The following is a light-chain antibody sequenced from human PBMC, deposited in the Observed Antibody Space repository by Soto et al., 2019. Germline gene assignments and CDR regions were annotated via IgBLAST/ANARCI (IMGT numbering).Light chain of an antibody. V-gene: IGLV1-40*01. CDR2: GNS. J-gene: IGLJ2*01. Sequence: QSALTQPPSVSGAPGQWVTISCTGSSSNIGAGYDVHWYQQLPGTAPKLLIYGNSNRPSGVPDRFSGSKSGTSASLAITGLQAEDEADYYCQSYDSSLSGVVFGGGTKLTVL. CDR1: SSNIGAGYD. CDR3: QSYDSSLSGVV.